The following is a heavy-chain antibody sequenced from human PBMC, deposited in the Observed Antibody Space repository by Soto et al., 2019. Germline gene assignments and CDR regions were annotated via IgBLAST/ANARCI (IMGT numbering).Heavy chain of an antibody. CDR3: ARADGEGSSPAVIY. CDR2: IXTXGXT. D-gene: IGHD6-6*01. J-gene: IGHJ4*02. CDR1: GGSISSYY. Sequence: ETLSLTCTVSGGSISSYYWSWIRQPAGKGLEWXGRIXTXGXTXXXPXXXXRVTMSVDTSKNQFSLKLSSVTAADTAVYYCARADGEGSSPAVIYWGQGTLVTVSS. V-gene: IGHV4-4*07.